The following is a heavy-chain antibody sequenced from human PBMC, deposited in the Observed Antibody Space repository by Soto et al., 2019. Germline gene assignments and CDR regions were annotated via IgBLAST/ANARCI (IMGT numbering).Heavy chain of an antibody. J-gene: IGHJ6*02. CDR3: ARGYCSGGSCYSGWSMDV. CDR2: IYSGGNT. V-gene: IGHV3-53*01. CDR1: GFTVSTNY. D-gene: IGHD2-15*01. Sequence: GGSLRLSCAASGFTVSTNYMSWVRQAPGKGLGWVSMIYSGGNTYYSDSVKGRFTISRDNSKNTLYLQINSLRAEDTAVYYCARGYCSGGSCYSGWSMDVWGQGTTVTVSS.